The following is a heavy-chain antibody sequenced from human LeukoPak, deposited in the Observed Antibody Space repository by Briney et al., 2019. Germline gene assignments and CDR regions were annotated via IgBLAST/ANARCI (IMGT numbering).Heavy chain of an antibody. V-gene: IGHV3-7*01. CDR2: IKQDGTEK. CDR1: EFTFSSKW. CDR3: ATSPVGPHYFDY. D-gene: IGHD4-23*01. J-gene: IGHJ4*02. Sequence: GGSLRLSCAASEFTFSSKWMTWVRQAPGKGLEWVANIKQDGTEKYYVDSVKGRFTISRDNAKNSLYLQLNSLRAEDTAVYYCATSPVGPHYFDYWGQGTLVTVSS.